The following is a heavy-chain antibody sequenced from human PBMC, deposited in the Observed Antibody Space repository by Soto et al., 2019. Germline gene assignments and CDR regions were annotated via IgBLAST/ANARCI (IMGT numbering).Heavy chain of an antibody. CDR3: AKGSDSMGYYYYGMDV. CDR2: ISGSGGST. V-gene: IGHV3-23*01. D-gene: IGHD2-21*02. J-gene: IGHJ6*02. CDR1: GFTFSSYA. Sequence: GGSLRLSCAASGFTFSSYAMSWVRQAPGKGLEWVSAISGSGGSTYYADSVKGRFTISRDNSKNTLYLQMNSLRAEDTAVYYCAKGSDSMGYYYYGMDVWGQGTTVTVSS.